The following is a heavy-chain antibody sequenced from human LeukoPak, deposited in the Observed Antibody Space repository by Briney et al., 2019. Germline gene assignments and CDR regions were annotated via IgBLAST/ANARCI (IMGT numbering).Heavy chain of an antibody. Sequence: GGSLRLSCAASGFTFDDYAMHWVRQAPGKGLEWVSLITWDAGSMYYADSVKGRFTISRDNAKNSLYLQMNSLRAEDTAVYYCARDLVDIVATTRVWYFDLWGRGTLVTVSS. V-gene: IGHV3-43D*03. CDR2: ITWDAGSM. CDR3: ARDLVDIVATTRVWYFDL. CDR1: GFTFDDYA. J-gene: IGHJ2*01. D-gene: IGHD5-12*01.